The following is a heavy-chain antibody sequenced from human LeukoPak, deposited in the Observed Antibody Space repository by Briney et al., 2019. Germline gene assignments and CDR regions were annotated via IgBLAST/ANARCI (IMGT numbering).Heavy chain of an antibody. D-gene: IGHD2-2*01. CDR3: AKLPFYCSTTSCYAFDY. V-gene: IGHV3-30*02. Sequence: GGSLRLSCAASGFTFSNYGMHWVRQAPGKGXXXXXXXXXDGSNKYYADSVKGRFTISRDNSKNTLSLQMNSLRAEDTAVYYCAKLPFYCSTTSCYAFDYWGQGTLVTVSS. CDR1: GFTFSNYG. CDR2: XXXDGSNK. J-gene: IGHJ4*02.